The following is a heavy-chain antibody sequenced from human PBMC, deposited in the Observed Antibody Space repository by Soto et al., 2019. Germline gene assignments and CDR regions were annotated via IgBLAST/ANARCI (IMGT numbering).Heavy chain of an antibody. Sequence: PSETLSLTCTVTGGTISGYYWTWIRQSAGGGLEWIGRIYSSGSTNYNPSLKSRVTISLDTSMNHFSLRLSSVTAADTAVYYCARGGGYNHYFDYWGQGTLGTSPQ. CDR1: GGTISGYY. D-gene: IGHD1-26*01. CDR3: ARGGGYNHYFDY. J-gene: IGHJ4*02. V-gene: IGHV4-4*07. CDR2: IYSSGST.